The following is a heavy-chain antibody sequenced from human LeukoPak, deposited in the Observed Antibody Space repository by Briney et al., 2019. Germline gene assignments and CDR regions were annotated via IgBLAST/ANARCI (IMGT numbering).Heavy chain of an antibody. D-gene: IGHD3-16*02. CDR1: GFTFSSYA. V-gene: IGHV3-23*01. CDR2: ISGSGGST. CDR3: AKGSDYVWGSYRSSPDY. Sequence: GGSLRLSCAASGFTFSSYAMSWVRQAPGKGLEWVSAISGSGGSTYYADSVKGRFTISRGNSKNTLYLQLNSLRAEDTAVYYCAKGSDYVWGSYRSSPDYWGQGTLVTVSS. J-gene: IGHJ4*02.